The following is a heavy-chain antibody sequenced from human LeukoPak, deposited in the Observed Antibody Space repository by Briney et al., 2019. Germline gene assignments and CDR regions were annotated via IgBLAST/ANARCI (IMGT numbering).Heavy chain of an antibody. CDR2: MNPNSGNT. V-gene: IGHV1-8*01. CDR1: GYTFTSYD. Sequence: ASVKVSCKASGYTFTSYDINWVRQATGQGLEWMGWMNPNSGNTGYAQKFQGRVTMTRNTSISTAYMELSSLRSEDTAVYYCARRYRRVGYNLLGYWGQGTLVTVSS. J-gene: IGHJ4*02. D-gene: IGHD5-24*01. CDR3: ARRYRRVGYNLLGY.